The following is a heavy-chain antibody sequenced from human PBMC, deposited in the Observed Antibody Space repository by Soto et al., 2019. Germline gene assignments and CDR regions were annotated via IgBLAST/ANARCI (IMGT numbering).Heavy chain of an antibody. CDR2: VDPEDGDT. Sequence: VASVKVSCKVFGYTLTKLSIHWVRQAPGKGLEWMGGVDPEDGDTTYAQNFQGRVTMTEDTSTDTAYMELSSLKSEDTAVYYCAIDSNNWFNWFDPWGQGTLVTVSS. CDR3: AIDSNNWFNWFDP. J-gene: IGHJ5*02. V-gene: IGHV1-24*01. CDR1: GYTLTKLS. D-gene: IGHD1-1*01.